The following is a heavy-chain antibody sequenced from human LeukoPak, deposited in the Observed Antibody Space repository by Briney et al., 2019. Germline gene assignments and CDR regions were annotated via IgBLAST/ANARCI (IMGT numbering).Heavy chain of an antibody. D-gene: IGHD6-19*01. CDR1: GGSISSYY. J-gene: IGHJ4*02. CDR3: ASSSGLGYYFDY. V-gene: IGHV4-59*08. Sequence: PSETLSLTCTVSGGSISSYYWSWIRQPPGKGLEWIGYIYYSRSTNYNPSLKSRVTISVDTSKNQFSLKLSSVTAADTAVYYCASSSGLGYYFDYWGQGTLVTVSS. CDR2: IYYSRST.